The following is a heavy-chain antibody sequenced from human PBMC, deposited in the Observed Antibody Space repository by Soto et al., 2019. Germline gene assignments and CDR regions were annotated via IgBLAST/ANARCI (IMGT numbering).Heavy chain of an antibody. Sequence: ASVRLSCAASGFTFSSYWMSWVRQAPGKGLEWVANIKQDGSEKYYVESVKGRFTISRDNAKNSLYLQMNSLRAEDTAVYYCARDHDYFDGSGYYRDAFDLWGQGTMVTVSS. CDR2: IKQDGSEK. D-gene: IGHD3-22*01. CDR1: GFTFSSYW. J-gene: IGHJ3*01. CDR3: ARDHDYFDGSGYYRDAFDL. V-gene: IGHV3-7*04.